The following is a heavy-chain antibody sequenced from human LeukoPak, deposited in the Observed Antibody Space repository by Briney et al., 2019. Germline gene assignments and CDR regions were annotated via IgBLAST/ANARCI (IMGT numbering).Heavy chain of an antibody. D-gene: IGHD6-6*01. Sequence: ASVKVSFKASGYTFTSYDINWVRQATGQGLGWMGWMNPNSGNTAYEQKFQGRVTMSRDTSISTAYMELSSLRSEDTAVYYCARLPKYSRPLDYWGQGTLVTVSS. V-gene: IGHV1-8*01. J-gene: IGHJ4*02. CDR2: MNPNSGNT. CDR1: GYTFTSYD. CDR3: ARLPKYSRPLDY.